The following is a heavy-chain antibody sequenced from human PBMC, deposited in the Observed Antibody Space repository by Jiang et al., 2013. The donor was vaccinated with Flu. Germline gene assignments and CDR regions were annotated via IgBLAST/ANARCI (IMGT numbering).Heavy chain of an antibody. Sequence: LSCAASGFTFSSFWMSWVRQAPGKGLEWVANIKQDGSEKYYVDSVKGRFTISRDNAKNSLYLQMTSLRVEDTAVYYCAREYDETWDHWGQGTLVTVSS. CDR1: GFTFSSFW. V-gene: IGHV3-7*03. CDR3: AREYDETWDH. D-gene: IGHD3-16*01. J-gene: IGHJ4*02. CDR2: IKQDGSEK.